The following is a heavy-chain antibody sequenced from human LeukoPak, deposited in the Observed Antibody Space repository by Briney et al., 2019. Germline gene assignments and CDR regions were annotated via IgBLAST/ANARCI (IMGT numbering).Heavy chain of an antibody. CDR2: ISSSSSYI. Sequence: GGSLRLSCAASGFTFSSYSMNWVRQAPGKGLEWVSSISSSSSYIYYADSVKGRFTISRDNANNSLYLQMDSLRAEDTAVYYCARPLVWFGESPSDYWGPGILVTVSS. CDR1: GFTFSSYS. CDR3: ARPLVWFGESPSDY. J-gene: IGHJ4*02. D-gene: IGHD3-10*01. V-gene: IGHV3-21*01.